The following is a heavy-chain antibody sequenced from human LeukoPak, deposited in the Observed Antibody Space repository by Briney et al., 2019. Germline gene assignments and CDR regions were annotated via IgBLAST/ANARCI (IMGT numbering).Heavy chain of an antibody. CDR3: ARSGRYYSTSNYYYYYMDV. CDR1: GFTFDDYG. CDR2: INWNGGST. V-gene: IGHV3-20*04. J-gene: IGHJ6*03. D-gene: IGHD4-11*01. Sequence: GGSLRLSCAASGFTFDDYGMSWVRQAPGKGLEWVSGINWNGGSTGYADSVKGRFTISRDNAENSLYLQMNSLRAEDTALYYCARSGRYYSTSNYYYYYMDVWGKGTTVTVSS.